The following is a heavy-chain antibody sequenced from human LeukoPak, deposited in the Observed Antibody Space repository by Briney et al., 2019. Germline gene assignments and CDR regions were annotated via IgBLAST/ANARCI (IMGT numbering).Heavy chain of an antibody. CDR2: IYYSGST. Sequence: SETLSLTCTVSGGSISSYYWSWIRQPPGKGLEWIGYIYYSGSTNYNPSLKSRVTISVDTSKNQFSLKLSSVTAADTAVYYCAREGIVVVPAAIIEGDYYYYYMDVWGKGTTVTVSS. CDR1: GGSISSYY. J-gene: IGHJ6*03. D-gene: IGHD2-2*01. CDR3: AREGIVVVPAAIIEGDYYYYYMDV. V-gene: IGHV4-59*01.